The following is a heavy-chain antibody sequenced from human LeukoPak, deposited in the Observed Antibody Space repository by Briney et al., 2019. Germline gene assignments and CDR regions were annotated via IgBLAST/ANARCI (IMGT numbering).Heavy chain of an antibody. CDR1: GFSFSNYA. J-gene: IGHJ4*02. CDR2: IGGSGGST. Sequence: PGGSLRLSCAASGFSFSNYAMSWVRQAPGKGLEWVSGIGGSGGSTYYADSIYVDSVKGRFTISRDNSKNTLYLQMNSLRAEDTAVYYCAKDPVVFHGGGGWYYFDYWGQGALVTVSS. D-gene: IGHD6-19*01. CDR3: AKDPVVFHGGGGWYYFDY. V-gene: IGHV3-23*01.